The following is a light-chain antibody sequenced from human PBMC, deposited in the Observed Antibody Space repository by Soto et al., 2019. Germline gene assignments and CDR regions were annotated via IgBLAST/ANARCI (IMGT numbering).Light chain of an antibody. Sequence: IVLTQSPGTLSLSPGERATLCCRAGQSVSSSYLAWYQQKPGQAPRLLIYGASIRATGIPDRFSGSGSGTDFTLTITRLEPEDFAVYYCQRFGTSPPWTFGQGTKV. CDR3: QRFGTSPPWT. CDR2: GAS. CDR1: QSVSSSY. V-gene: IGKV3-20*01. J-gene: IGKJ1*01.